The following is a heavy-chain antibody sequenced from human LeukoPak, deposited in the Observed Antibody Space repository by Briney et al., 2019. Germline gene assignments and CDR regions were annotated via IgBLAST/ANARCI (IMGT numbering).Heavy chain of an antibody. J-gene: IGHJ3*02. Sequence: GESLNISCKGSGYSFTSYWIGWVRQMPGKGLEWMGIIYPGDSDTRYSPSFQGQVTISADKSINTAYLQWDSLKASDTAMYYCARPRSAYAFDAFDIWGQGTMVTVS. CDR2: IYPGDSDT. V-gene: IGHV5-51*01. D-gene: IGHD5-12*01. CDR1: GYSFTSYW. CDR3: ARPRSAYAFDAFDI.